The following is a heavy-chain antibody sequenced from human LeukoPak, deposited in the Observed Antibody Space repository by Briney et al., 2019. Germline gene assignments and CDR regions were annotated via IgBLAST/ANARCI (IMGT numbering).Heavy chain of an antibody. CDR3: AVLYYYDSSGRDAFDI. CDR1: GYTFTGYY. CDR2: INPNSGGT. D-gene: IGHD3-22*01. Sequence: GASVKVSCKASGYTFTGYYMHWVRQAPGQGLEWMGRINPNSGGTNYAQKFQDRVTMTRDTSISTAYMELSRLRSDDTAVYYCAVLYYYDSSGRDAFDIWGQGTMVTVSS. V-gene: IGHV1-2*06. J-gene: IGHJ3*02.